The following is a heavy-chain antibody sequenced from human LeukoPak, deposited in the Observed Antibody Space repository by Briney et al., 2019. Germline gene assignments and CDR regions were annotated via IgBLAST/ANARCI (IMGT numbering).Heavy chain of an antibody. D-gene: IGHD1-14*01. CDR3: ARRRTPDYWFDP. Sequence: SETLSLTCTVSGGSVTSYYWTWIRQPPGKGLEWIGSMYYSANANYNPSLNSRVSMSIDPSKNQFSLRLSSVTAADTAIYYCARRRTPDYWFDPWGQGTLVTASS. J-gene: IGHJ5*02. CDR2: MYYSANA. V-gene: IGHV4-59*08. CDR1: GGSVTSYY.